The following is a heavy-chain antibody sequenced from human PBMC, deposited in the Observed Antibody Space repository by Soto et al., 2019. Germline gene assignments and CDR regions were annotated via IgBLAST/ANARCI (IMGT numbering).Heavy chain of an antibody. V-gene: IGHV3-21*01. CDR2: ISSSSTFI. Sequence: WGSLRLSCAASGFTFNSYSMNWVRQAPGKGLEWVSSISSSSTFIYDADSVKGRFSISRDNAKNSLFLQMNSLRAEDTAVYFCARGRPTGYSYYGMDVWGQGTTVTVSS. J-gene: IGHJ6*02. CDR3: ARGRPTGYSYYGMDV. D-gene: IGHD1-1*01. CDR1: GFTFNSYS.